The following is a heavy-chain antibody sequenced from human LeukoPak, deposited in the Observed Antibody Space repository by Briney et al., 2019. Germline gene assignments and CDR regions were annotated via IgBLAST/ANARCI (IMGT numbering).Heavy chain of an antibody. J-gene: IGHJ4*02. CDR3: ARDSKVAGTIPFDY. CDR1: GYTVTRYC. V-gene: IGHV1-2*02. D-gene: IGHD6-19*01. Sequence: GASVKVSCKASGYTVTRYCMHWVRQAPGQGLEWMGWINPNSGGTNYAQKFQGRVTMTRDTSISTAYMELSRLRSDDTAVYYCARDSKVAGTIPFDYWGQGTLVTVSS. CDR2: INPNSGGT.